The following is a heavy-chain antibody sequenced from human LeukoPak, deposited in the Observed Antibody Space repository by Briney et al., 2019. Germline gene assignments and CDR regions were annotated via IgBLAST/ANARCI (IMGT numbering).Heavy chain of an antibody. CDR1: GFTFSRYW. V-gene: IGHV3-74*01. CDR2: ISADGSVT. Sequence: TGGSLRLSCADSGFTFSRYWMHWVRQTPGKGLVWVSCISADGSVTRYADSVKGRFTISRDNTKSTLYLQMYSLRAEDTAVYYCATAGGDGSRMGFDPWGQGTLVTVSS. CDR3: ATAGGDGSRMGFDP. J-gene: IGHJ5*02. D-gene: IGHD2-15*01.